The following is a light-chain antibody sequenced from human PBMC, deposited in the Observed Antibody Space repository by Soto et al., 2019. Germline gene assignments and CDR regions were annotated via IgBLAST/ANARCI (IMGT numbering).Light chain of an antibody. CDR2: DVS. J-gene: IGLJ2*01. Sequence: QSALTQPRSVSGSPGQSVTISCTGTSSDVGGYNFVSWYQHHPGKAPKVLIYDVSKRPSGVPDRFSGSKSGNTASLTISGLQAEDEADYHCCSYAGTYTYVVFGRGTKLTVL. CDR3: CSYAGTYTYVV. V-gene: IGLV2-11*01. CDR1: SSDVGGYNF.